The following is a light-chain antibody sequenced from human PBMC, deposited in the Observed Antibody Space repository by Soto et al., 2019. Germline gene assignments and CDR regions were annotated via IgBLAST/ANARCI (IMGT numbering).Light chain of an antibody. Sequence: DIQLTQSPSFLSASVGDRVTITCRASQGISSDLAWYQKNPGKAPKLLIYAASTLQNGVPSTFSGSGSGTEFTLTISRLQTEDFGTYYCQQFKSYPITFGQGTRLEIK. J-gene: IGKJ5*01. CDR1: QGISSD. CDR3: QQFKSYPIT. CDR2: AAS. V-gene: IGKV1-9*01.